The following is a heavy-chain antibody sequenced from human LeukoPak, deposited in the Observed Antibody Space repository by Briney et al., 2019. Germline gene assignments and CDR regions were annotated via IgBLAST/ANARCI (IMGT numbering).Heavy chain of an antibody. CDR3: AKSGSRFDFDY. CDR2: IDPDGSEK. V-gene: IGHV3-7*01. J-gene: IGHJ4*02. D-gene: IGHD1-26*01. Sequence: GGSLRVSCEASGFYFSKFWMSWVRQAPGKGLEWVANIDPDGSEKYYVDSVKGRFTVSRDNAKNSLYLQMNSLSPEDTAVYHCAKSGSRFDFDYWGQGTLVTVSS. CDR1: GFYFSKFW.